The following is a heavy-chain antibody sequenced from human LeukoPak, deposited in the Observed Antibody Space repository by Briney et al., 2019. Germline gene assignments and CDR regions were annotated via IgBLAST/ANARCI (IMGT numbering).Heavy chain of an antibody. D-gene: IGHD3-3*01. Sequence: SETLSLTCTVSGYSISSGSYWGWIRQPPGKGLEWIGSIYHSGSTYYNPSLRSRVTISVDTSKNQFSLKLSSVTAADTAVYYCARVCYDFWSGYYYMDVWGKGTTVTVSS. V-gene: IGHV4-38-2*02. CDR2: IYHSGST. CDR1: GYSISSGSY. CDR3: ARVCYDFWSGYYYMDV. J-gene: IGHJ6*03.